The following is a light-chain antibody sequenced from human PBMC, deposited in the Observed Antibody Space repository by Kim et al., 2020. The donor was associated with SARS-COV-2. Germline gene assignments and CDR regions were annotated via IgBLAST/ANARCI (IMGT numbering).Light chain of an antibody. CDR2: GAS. V-gene: IGKV3-15*01. CDR1: QSVASN. CDR3: QHYYNWPRT. J-gene: IGKJ5*01. Sequence: EIVMTQSPATLSVSPGEGATLSCRASQSVASNLAWYQQKPGQAPRLLIYGASTRATGIPARFSGSGSGTEFTLTISSLQSEDFAVYFCQHYYNWPRTFGQGTRLEIK.